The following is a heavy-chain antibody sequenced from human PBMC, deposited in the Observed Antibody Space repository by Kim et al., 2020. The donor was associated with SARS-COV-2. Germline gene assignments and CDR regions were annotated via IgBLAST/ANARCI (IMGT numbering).Heavy chain of an antibody. D-gene: IGHD6-13*01. CDR1: GFTFSSYW. CDR2: IKQDGSEK. J-gene: IGHJ4*02. V-gene: IGHV3-7*01. CDR3: ARARGYSSSWYPRDYFDY. Sequence: GGSLRLSCAASGFTFSSYWMSWVRQAPGKGLEWVANIKQDGSEKYYVDSVKGRFTISRDNAKNSLYLQMNSLRAEDMAVYYCARARGYSSSWYPRDYFDYWGQGTLVTVSS.